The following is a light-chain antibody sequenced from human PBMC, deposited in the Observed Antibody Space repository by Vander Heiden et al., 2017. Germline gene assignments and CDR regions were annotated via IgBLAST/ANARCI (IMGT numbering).Light chain of an antibody. V-gene: IGKV3-20*01. CDR3: QQYGSSPKYT. Sequence: EIVLTQFPGTLSLSPGESATLSCRASQSVSSNYLAWYQQKPGQAPRLVIYGTSTRATGIPDRFSGSGSETDFTLTISRLEPEDFAVYYCQQYGSSPKYTFGQGTKLEIK. J-gene: IGKJ2*01. CDR1: QSVSSNY. CDR2: GTS.